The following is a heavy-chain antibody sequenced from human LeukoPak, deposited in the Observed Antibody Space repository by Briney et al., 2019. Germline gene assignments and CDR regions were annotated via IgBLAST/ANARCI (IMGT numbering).Heavy chain of an antibody. D-gene: IGHD4-17*01. CDR1: GFTVSSNY. CDR2: IYSGVST. Sequence: SGGSLRLSCAASGFTVSSNYMSWVRQAPGKGLEWVSVIYSGVSTNYADSVKGRFTISRDKSKNTLYLQMNSLRAEDTAVYYCACGDHLDYWGQGTLVTVSS. J-gene: IGHJ4*02. V-gene: IGHV3-66*01. CDR3: ACGDHLDY.